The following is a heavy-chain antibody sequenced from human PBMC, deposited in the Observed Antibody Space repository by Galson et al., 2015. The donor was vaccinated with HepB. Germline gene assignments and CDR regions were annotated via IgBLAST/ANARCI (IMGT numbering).Heavy chain of an antibody. J-gene: IGHJ6*02. V-gene: IGHV1-69*04. D-gene: IGHD4-11*01. CDR3: ARTLGVEENSNALYYYYCMDV. CDR1: GGTFSSYA. CDR2: IIPILGIA. Sequence: SVKVSCKASGGTFSSYAISWVRQAPRQGLEWMGRIIPILGIANYAQKFQGRVTITADKSTSTAYMELSSLRSEDTAVYYCARTLGVEENSNALYYYYCMDVCGQVTTVTVSS.